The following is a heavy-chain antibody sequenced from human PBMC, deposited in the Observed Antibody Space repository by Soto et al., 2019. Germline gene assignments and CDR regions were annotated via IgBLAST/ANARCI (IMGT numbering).Heavy chain of an antibody. Sequence: GGSLRLSCAASGFTFDDYGMSWVRQAPGKGLEWVSGINWNGGSTGYADSVKGRFTISRYNAKNSLYLQMNSLRAEGTSVEHGAGYLPRGADPRYYYYGLDVWGQGTMVTVSS. CDR3: AGYLPRGADPRYYYYGLDV. D-gene: IGHD3-10*01. V-gene: IGHV3-20*01. CDR1: GFTFDDYG. J-gene: IGHJ6*02. CDR2: INWNGGST.